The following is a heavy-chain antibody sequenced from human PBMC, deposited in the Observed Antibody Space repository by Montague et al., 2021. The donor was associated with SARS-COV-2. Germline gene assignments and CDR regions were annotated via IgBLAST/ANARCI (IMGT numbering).Heavy chain of an antibody. CDR2: IYSIGNT. Sequence: SETLSLTCTVSAVSVSDYYWTWVRQSAGKGLEWIGRIYSIGNTLYNPSLKSRLTLSLDTANNQFSLQLSSVVAPDTAVYYCTRVREDDLSCPGWGENWFDAWGQGSLVTVSS. V-gene: IGHV4-4*07. D-gene: IGHD3-16*01. CDR3: TRVREDDLSCPGWGENWFDA. J-gene: IGHJ5*02. CDR1: AVSVSDYY.